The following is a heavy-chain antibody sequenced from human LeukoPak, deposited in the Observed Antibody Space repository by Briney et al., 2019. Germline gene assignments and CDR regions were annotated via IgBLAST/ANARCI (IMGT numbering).Heavy chain of an antibody. CDR1: GYSFTSYW. J-gene: IGHJ4*02. CDR2: IYPGDSDT. CDR3: ARSSDSSGYYDYFDY. Sequence: GESLNISCKGSGYSFTSYWIGWVRQIPGKGLEWMAVIYPGDSDTKYSPSFQGHVTISADSSSSTAYLQWSSLKASDTAMYYCARSSDSSGYYDYFDYWGQGTLVTVSS. V-gene: IGHV5-51*01. D-gene: IGHD3-22*01.